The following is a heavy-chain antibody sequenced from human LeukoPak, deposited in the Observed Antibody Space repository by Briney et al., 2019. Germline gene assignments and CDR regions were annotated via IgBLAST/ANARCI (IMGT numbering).Heavy chain of an antibody. D-gene: IGHD6-19*01. Sequence: GGSLTLSCAASGFSFSSYGMHWVRQAPGKGLEWVAVISYDGSNKYYADSVKGRFTISRDNSKNTLYLQMNSLRGEDTAVYYCAKDYIPDVAVAGYFDYWGQGTLVTVSS. J-gene: IGHJ4*02. CDR3: AKDYIPDVAVAGYFDY. CDR2: ISYDGSNK. V-gene: IGHV3-30*18. CDR1: GFSFSSYG.